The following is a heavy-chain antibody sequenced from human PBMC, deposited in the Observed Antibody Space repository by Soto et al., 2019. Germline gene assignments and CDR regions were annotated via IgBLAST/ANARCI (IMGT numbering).Heavy chain of an antibody. CDR1: GFTFNTYW. CDR3: ARVGVGAYHFDY. D-gene: IGHD1-26*01. Sequence: EVQLVESGGGLVQPGGSLGLSCAASGFTFNTYWMHWVRQAPGKGLVWVSRINTDGSTTNYADSVEGRFTISRDNAKNTLYLQMNSLRAEDTAVYYCARVGVGAYHFDYWGQGTLVTVSS. CDR2: INTDGSTT. V-gene: IGHV3-74*01. J-gene: IGHJ4*02.